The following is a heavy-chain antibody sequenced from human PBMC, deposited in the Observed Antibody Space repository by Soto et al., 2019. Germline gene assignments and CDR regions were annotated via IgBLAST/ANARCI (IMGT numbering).Heavy chain of an antibody. CDR2: INHSGST. J-gene: IGHJ4*02. Sequence: SETLSLTCAVYGGSFSGYYWSWIRQPPGKGLEWIGEINHSGSTNYNPSLKSRVTISVDTSKNQFSLKLSSVTAADTAVYYCARRSSWYSGLDWGQGTLVTVSS. CDR3: ARRSSWYSGLD. D-gene: IGHD6-13*01. CDR1: GGSFSGYY. V-gene: IGHV4-34*01.